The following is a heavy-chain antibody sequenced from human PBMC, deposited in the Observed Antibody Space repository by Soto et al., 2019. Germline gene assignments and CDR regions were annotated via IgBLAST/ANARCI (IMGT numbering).Heavy chain of an antibody. J-gene: IGHJ6*02. V-gene: IGHV3-49*05. CDR3: SKIRGTTSNYYYYGMDV. CDR1: GFTLGDYA. CDR2: IRSKTYGGTT. Sequence: EVQLVESGGGLVKPGRSLRLSCTASGFTLGDYAMSWFRQAPGKGLEWVGFIRSKTYGGTTEYAASVKGRFTISRDDSKSIAHQQMNSLKTEDTAVYYCSKIRGTTSNYYYYGMDVWGQGTTVTVSS. D-gene: IGHD3-16*01.